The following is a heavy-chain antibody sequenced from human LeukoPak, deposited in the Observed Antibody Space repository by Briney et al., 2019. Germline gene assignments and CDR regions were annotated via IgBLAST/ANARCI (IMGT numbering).Heavy chain of an antibody. CDR1: GYTFTSYD. D-gene: IGHD3-22*01. CDR3: ARVAYYYDSAGLYLNYFYGMDV. CDR2: MNPSSGNT. J-gene: IGHJ6*02. Sequence: ASVQVSCKASGYTFTSYDINWVRQATGQGLEWLGWMNPSSGNTGYAQKFQGRVTMTRDTSISTAYMELSSLRSEDTAVYYCARVAYYYDSAGLYLNYFYGMDVWGQGTTVTVSS. V-gene: IGHV1-8*01.